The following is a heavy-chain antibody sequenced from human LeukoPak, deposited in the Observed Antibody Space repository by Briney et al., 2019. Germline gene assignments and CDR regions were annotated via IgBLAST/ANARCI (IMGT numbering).Heavy chain of an antibody. D-gene: IGHD5-18*01. J-gene: IGHJ4*02. CDR1: GFTFSSHG. CDR3: ARGGGYSYGSFDY. Sequence: GGYLRLSCVASGFTFSSHGMNWVRQAPGKGLVWVSRINRDGSSTSYADSVKGRFTISRDNAKNTLYLQMNSLRAEDTAVYYCARGGGYSYGSFDYWGQGTLVTVSS. CDR2: INRDGSST. V-gene: IGHV3-74*01.